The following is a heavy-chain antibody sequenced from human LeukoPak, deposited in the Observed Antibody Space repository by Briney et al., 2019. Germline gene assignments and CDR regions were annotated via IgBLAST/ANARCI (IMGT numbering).Heavy chain of an antibody. D-gene: IGHD3-10*01. V-gene: IGHV4-34*01. J-gene: IGHJ5*02. CDR1: GGSFSGYY. CDR3: ARHKGWTRLLWFGELKFWFDP. CDR2: INHSGST. Sequence: SETLSLTCAVYGGSFSGYYWSWIRQPPGKGLEWIGEINHSGSTNYNPSLKSRVTISVDTSKNQFSLKLSSVTAADTAVYYCARHKGWTRLLWFGELKFWFDPWGQGTLVTVSS.